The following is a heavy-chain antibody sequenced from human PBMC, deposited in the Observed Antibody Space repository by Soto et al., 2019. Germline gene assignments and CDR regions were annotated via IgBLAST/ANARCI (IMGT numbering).Heavy chain of an antibody. Sequence: EVQLGETGGGLLQPGGSLRLSCAASGFSISINYMSWVRQASGKGLEWVSIIHSGGNTDYADSVKGRSTVSRDNSKNTVYLQMNSLRAEDTAIYYCASIAVAEGFDPWGQGTLVTVSS. V-gene: IGHV3-53*02. J-gene: IGHJ5*02. CDR1: GFSISINY. D-gene: IGHD6-19*01. CDR3: ASIAVAEGFDP. CDR2: IHSGGNT.